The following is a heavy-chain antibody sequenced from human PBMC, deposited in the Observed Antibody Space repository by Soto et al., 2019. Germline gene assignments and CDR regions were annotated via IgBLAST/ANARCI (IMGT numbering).Heavy chain of an antibody. J-gene: IGHJ3*02. CDR1: GYTFTSYY. D-gene: IGHD1-26*01. V-gene: IGHV1-46*01. Sequence: ASVKVSCQASGYTFTSYYMHWVRQAPGQGLEWMGIINPSGGSTSYAQKFQGRVTMTRDTSTSTVYMELSSLRSEDTAVYYCARDSGSYYLEHDAFDIWGQGTMVTVSS. CDR2: INPSGGST. CDR3: ARDSGSYYLEHDAFDI.